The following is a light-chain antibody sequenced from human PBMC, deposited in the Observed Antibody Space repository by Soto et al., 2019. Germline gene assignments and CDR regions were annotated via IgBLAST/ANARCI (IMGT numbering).Light chain of an antibody. V-gene: IGKV3-15*01. CDR3: QHYNNWPLT. J-gene: IGKJ4*01. Sequence: EVVLTQSPGTLSLSPGERATLSRRASQSVGSTYLAWYQQKPGQGPRLLIFGASTRATGIPARFSGSRSGTEFTLTINSLQSEDFAVYYCQHYNNWPLTFGEGTKVDIK. CDR2: GAS. CDR1: QSVGSTY.